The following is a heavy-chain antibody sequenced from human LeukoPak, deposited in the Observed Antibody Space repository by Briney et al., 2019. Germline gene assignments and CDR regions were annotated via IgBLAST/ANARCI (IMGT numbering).Heavy chain of an antibody. CDR1: GGSISSGGYY. CDR3: ARRSRADYGGNVKNYGTDV. Sequence: PSQTLSLTCTVSGGSISSGGYYWSWIRQHPGKGLEWIGYIYYSGSTYYNPSLKSRVTTSVDTSKNQFSLKLRSVTAADTAVYYCARRSRADYGGNVKNYGTDVWGQGTTVTVSS. D-gene: IGHD4-23*01. J-gene: IGHJ6*02. CDR2: IYYSGST. V-gene: IGHV4-31*03.